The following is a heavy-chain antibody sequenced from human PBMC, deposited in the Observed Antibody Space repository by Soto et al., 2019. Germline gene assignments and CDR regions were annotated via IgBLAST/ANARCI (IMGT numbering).Heavy chain of an antibody. D-gene: IGHD2-15*01. J-gene: IGHJ6*02. V-gene: IGHV3-33*01. CDR3: ARVGYLLGGLDV. CDR2: IWFDGSNK. Sequence: GGSLRLSCAASGFTFSSYGMHWVRQAPGKGLEWVAIIWFDGSNKYYADSVKGRFTISRDNSKNTLFLQMSSLRAEDTAVYFCARVGYLLGGLDVWGQGTTVTVSS. CDR1: GFTFSSYG.